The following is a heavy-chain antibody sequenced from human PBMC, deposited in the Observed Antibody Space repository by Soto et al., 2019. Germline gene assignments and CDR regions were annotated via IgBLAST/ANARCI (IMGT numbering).Heavy chain of an antibody. J-gene: IGHJ4*02. Sequence: QVQLVQSGAEVKKPGASVKVSCKASGYTFTSYYMHWVRQAPGPGLEWMGIINPSGGSTSYAQKFQGRVNMTRDTPTSTVYMERSSLRSEDTAVYYCARWGGAAAGFDYWGQGTLVTVSS. CDR3: ARWGGAAAGFDY. V-gene: IGHV1-46*01. CDR1: GYTFTSYY. D-gene: IGHD6-13*01. CDR2: INPSGGST.